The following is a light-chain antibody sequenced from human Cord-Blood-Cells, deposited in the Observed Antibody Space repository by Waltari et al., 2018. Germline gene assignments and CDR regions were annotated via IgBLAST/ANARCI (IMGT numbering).Light chain of an antibody. J-gene: IGKJ5*01. CDR2: WAT. V-gene: IGKV4-1*01. CDR3: QQYYSTPPIT. Sequence: DIVMTQSPASMAVSLGERATINCTSRQSFLYSVNNKNYVAWYQQKPGQPPKRLIYWATTRESGVPDRFRGSGSGTDFTLTISSLQAEDVAVYYCQQYYSTPPITFGQGTRLEIK. CDR1: QSFLYSVNNKNY.